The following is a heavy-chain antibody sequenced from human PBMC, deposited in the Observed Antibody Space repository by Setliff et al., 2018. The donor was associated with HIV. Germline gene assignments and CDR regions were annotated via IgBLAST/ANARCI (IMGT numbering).Heavy chain of an antibody. J-gene: IGHJ4*02. Sequence: ASVKVSCKASGYTFTGYYMHWVRQAPGHGLEWMGRINPNSGGTNYAQKFQGRVTMTRDTPFSTAYMELSRLRSDDTAVYYCARGLRDRSGYYYPLPFDYWGQGTLVTVSS. V-gene: IGHV1-2*06. CDR1: GYTFTGYY. D-gene: IGHD3-22*01. CDR2: INPNSGGT. CDR3: ARGLRDRSGYYYPLPFDY.